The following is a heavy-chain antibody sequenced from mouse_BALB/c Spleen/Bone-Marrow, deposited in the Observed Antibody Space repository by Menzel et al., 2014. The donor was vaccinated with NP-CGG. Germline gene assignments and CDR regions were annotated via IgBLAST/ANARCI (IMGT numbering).Heavy chain of an antibody. J-gene: IGHJ4*01. D-gene: IGHD4-1*01. CDR3: ARMWDGYYAMDY. CDR1: GYTFTSYW. V-gene: IGHV1-87*01. CDR2: IYPGDGDT. Sequence: VQLQQSGAELARPGASVKLSCKASGYTFTSYWMQWVKQRPGQGLEWIGAIYPGDGDTRYTQKFKGKATLTADKSSSTAYMQLSSLASEDSAVYYCARMWDGYYAMDYWGQGTSVTVSS.